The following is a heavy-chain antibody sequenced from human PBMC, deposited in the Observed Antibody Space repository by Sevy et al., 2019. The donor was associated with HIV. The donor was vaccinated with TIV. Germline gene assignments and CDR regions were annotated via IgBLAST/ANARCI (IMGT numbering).Heavy chain of an antibody. D-gene: IGHD2-21*01. Sequence: SETLSLTCAVSGYSISGGYYWGWIRQPPGKGLEWIGSIYHSGSTYYNPSLKSRVTISVDTSKNQFSLKLSSVTAADTAVYYCARRDVASFFDYCGQGTLVTVSS. CDR1: GYSISGGYY. CDR2: IYHSGST. J-gene: IGHJ4*02. CDR3: ARRDVASFFDY. V-gene: IGHV4-38-2*01.